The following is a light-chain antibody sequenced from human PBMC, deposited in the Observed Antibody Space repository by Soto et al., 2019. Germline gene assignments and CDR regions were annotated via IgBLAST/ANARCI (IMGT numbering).Light chain of an antibody. CDR3: QQCGSSPPLYT. CDR2: GTS. Sequence: ETVLTQSPGTLSLSPAERATLSCRASQSVTSNYLAWYQQKPGQAPRLLIYGTSIRATGIPDRFSGSGSGTDFTLTVSRLEHEDSAVYYCQQCGSSPPLYTFGQGTKLEIK. V-gene: IGKV3-20*01. CDR1: QSVTSNY. J-gene: IGKJ2*01.